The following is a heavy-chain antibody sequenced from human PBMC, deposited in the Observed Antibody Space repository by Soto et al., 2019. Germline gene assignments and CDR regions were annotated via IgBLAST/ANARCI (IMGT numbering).Heavy chain of an antibody. CDR1: GFTFSSYG. J-gene: IGHJ4*02. D-gene: IGHD3-10*01. CDR3: VKCDGSASYCFYFGS. V-gene: IGHV3-30*18. CDR2: ISYDGSDK. Sequence: GGSLRLSCAGSGFTFSSYGMHWVRQAPGKGLEWVAVISYDGSDKYYADSVKGRFTISRDNSKNTLYLQMNSLRAEDTAVYYCVKCDGSASYCFYFGSWGQGTLVTVSS.